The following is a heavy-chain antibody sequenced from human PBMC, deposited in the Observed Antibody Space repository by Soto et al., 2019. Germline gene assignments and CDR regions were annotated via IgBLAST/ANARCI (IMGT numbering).Heavy chain of an antibody. CDR3: ARKDYYYYGMDV. J-gene: IGHJ6*02. CDR2: ISWNSGII. V-gene: IGHV3-9*01. Sequence: GGSLRLSCAASGFMFDDYGMHWVRLVPGKGLEWVSSISWNSGIIGYADSVKGRFTISRDNAKKCLYLQMHSVRAEDTAVYYCARKDYYYYGMDVWGQGTTVTVSS. CDR1: GFMFDDYG.